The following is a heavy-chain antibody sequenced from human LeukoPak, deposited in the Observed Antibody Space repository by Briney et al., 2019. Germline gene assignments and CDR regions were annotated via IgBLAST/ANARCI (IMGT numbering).Heavy chain of an antibody. CDR3: ATFGSGWYRADY. J-gene: IGHJ4*02. CDR2: FDPEDGET. CDR1: GYTLTELS. V-gene: IGHV1-24*01. D-gene: IGHD6-19*01. Sequence: ASVKASCKVSGYTLTELSMHWVRQAPGKGLEWMGGFDPEDGETIYAQKFQGRVTMTEDTSTDTAYMELSSLRSEDTAVYYCATFGSGWYRADYWGQGTLVTVSS.